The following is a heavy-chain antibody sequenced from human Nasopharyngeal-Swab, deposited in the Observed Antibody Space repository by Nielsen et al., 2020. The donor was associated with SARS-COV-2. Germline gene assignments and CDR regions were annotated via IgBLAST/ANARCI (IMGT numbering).Heavy chain of an antibody. D-gene: IGHD1-26*01. CDR3: AKVSWEWELLRWYFDY. J-gene: IGHJ4*02. Sequence: GSLRLSCAASGFTFSSYAMSWVRQAPEKGLEWVSAISGSGGSTYYADSVKGRFTISRDNSKNTLYLQMNSLRAEDTAVYYCAKVSWEWELLRWYFDYWGQGTLVTVSS. CDR2: ISGSGGST. CDR1: GFTFSSYA. V-gene: IGHV3-23*01.